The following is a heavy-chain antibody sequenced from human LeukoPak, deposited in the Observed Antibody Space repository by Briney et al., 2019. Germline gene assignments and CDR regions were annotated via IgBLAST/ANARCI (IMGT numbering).Heavy chain of an antibody. CDR3: ARVTTGSYYSDH. V-gene: IGHV4-4*07. CDR2: IYTRGST. Sequence: SSETLSLTCTVSGVSISSFYWNWIRQPGEKGLEWIGRIYTRGSTNYNPSLKSRVTMSVDTSKNQLSLKLRSVTAADTAVYYCARVTTGSYYSDHWGQGTLVTVSS. J-gene: IGHJ4*02. D-gene: IGHD1-26*01. CDR1: GVSISSFY.